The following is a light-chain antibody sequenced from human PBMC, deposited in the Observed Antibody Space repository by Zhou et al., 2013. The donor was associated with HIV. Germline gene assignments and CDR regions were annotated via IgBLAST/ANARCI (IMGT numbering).Light chain of an antibody. CDR1: QTVINND. CDR3: QQYGDSPAT. Sequence: EIVLTQSPATLSLSPGERATLSCRASQTVINNDLAWYQQKPGQAPRLLVYRASRRATGIPDRFSGSGSGTDFTLTISRLEPEDFAVYFCQQYGDSPATFGQGTRVE. J-gene: IGKJ1*01. CDR2: RAS. V-gene: IGKV3-20*01.